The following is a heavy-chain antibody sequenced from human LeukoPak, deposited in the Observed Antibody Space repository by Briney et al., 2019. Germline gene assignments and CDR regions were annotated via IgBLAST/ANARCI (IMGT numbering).Heavy chain of an antibody. CDR3: ARYTAMVRGFDY. CDR2: INPNSGAT. J-gene: IGHJ4*02. Sequence: EASVKVPCKASGYTFTDYYMHWVQQAPGQGLEWMGWINPNSGATNFAQKFQGRVTMTRDTSISTAYMELSRLRSDDTAVYYCARYTAMVRGFDYWGQGALVTVSS. CDR1: GYTFTDYY. V-gene: IGHV1-2*03. D-gene: IGHD5-18*01.